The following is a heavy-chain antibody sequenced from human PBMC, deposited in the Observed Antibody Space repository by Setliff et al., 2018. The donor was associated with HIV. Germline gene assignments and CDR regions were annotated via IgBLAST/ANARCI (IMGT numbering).Heavy chain of an antibody. J-gene: IGHJ4*02. CDR3: ARLVSSSSKFDS. CDR1: GGSISSGGFY. Sequence: LSLTCTVSGGSISSGGFYWSWIRQHPGKGLEWIGYIYYSGSTYYNPSLKSRVTILVDTSKNQFSLKLSSVTAADTAVYYCARLVSSSSKFDSWGQGTLVTVSS. CDR2: IYYSGST. D-gene: IGHD6-6*01. V-gene: IGHV4-31*03.